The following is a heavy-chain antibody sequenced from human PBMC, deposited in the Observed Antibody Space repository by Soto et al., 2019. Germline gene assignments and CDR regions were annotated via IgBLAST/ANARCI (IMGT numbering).Heavy chain of an antibody. J-gene: IGHJ6*03. CDR1: GGSISSYY. Sequence: SETLSLTCTVSGGSISSYYWSWIRQPPGKGLEWIGYIYYSGSTNYNPSLKSRVTISVDTSKNQFSLKLSSVTAADTAVYYCARRGAAAGTRLNYYYYYMDVWGKGTTVTVSS. D-gene: IGHD6-13*01. CDR3: ARRGAAAGTRLNYYYYYMDV. CDR2: IYYSGST. V-gene: IGHV4-59*08.